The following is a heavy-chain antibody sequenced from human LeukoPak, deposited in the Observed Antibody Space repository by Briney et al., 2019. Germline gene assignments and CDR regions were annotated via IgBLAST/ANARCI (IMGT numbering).Heavy chain of an antibody. CDR2: ISYDGNRE. D-gene: IGHD1/OR15-1a*01. Sequence: GGSLRLSCEASGFTFDNYAKHWVRQAPGKRLEWVAVISYDGNREYYPDSVKGRFTISRDNSKNTLYLQMEALRGEDTAVYYCASGLEHLQHWFYWGQGTRVSVYS. J-gene: IGHJ4*02. V-gene: IGHV3-30*14. CDR1: GFTFDNYA. CDR3: ASGLEHLQHWFY.